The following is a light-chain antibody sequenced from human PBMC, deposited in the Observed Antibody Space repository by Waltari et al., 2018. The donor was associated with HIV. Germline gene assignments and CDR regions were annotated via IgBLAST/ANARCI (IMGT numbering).Light chain of an antibody. CDR1: SSNIGSNY. J-gene: IGLJ2*01. CDR2: RNN. V-gene: IGLV1-47*01. CDR3: AAWDDSLSGVV. Sequence: QSVLTQPPSASGTPGQRVTISCSGGSSNIGSNYLYWYQQLPGTAPKLLIYRNNQRPSGVPDRFSGSKSGTSASLAISGLRSEDEADYCCAAWDDSLSGVVFGAGTKLTVL.